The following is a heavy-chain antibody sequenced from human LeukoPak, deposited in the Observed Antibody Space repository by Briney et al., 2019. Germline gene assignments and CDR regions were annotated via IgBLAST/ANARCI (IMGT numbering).Heavy chain of an antibody. V-gene: IGHV4-4*07. CDR2: IYTSGST. CDR1: GGSISSYY. Sequence: KPSETLSLTCTVSGGSISSYYCSWIRQPAGKGLEWIGRIYTSGSTNYNPSLKSRVTISVDTSKNQFSLKLSSVTAADTAVYYCARDRHDSSGYYYNDAFDIWGQGTMVTVSS. D-gene: IGHD3-22*01. CDR3: ARDRHDSSGYYYNDAFDI. J-gene: IGHJ3*02.